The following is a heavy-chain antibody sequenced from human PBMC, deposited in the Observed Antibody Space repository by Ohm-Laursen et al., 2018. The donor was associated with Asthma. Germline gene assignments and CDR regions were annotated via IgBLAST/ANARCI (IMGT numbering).Heavy chain of an antibody. D-gene: IGHD6-19*01. CDR1: GFTFSSYG. V-gene: IGHV3-30*03. Sequence: SLRLSCAASGFTFSSYGTHWVRQAPGKGLEWVAVISYDGSNKYYADSVKGRFTISRDNSKNTLYLQMNSLRAEDTAVYYCARDPSSVAGPHDYWGQGTLVTVSS. CDR2: ISYDGSNK. J-gene: IGHJ4*02. CDR3: ARDPSSVAGPHDY.